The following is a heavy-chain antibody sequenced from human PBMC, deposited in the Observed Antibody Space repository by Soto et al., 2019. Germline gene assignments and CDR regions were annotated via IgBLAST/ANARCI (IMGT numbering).Heavy chain of an antibody. J-gene: IGHJ4*02. CDR2: ISYDGSNK. CDR1: GFTFSSYG. D-gene: IGHD6-19*01. Sequence: ESGGGVVQPGRSLRLSCAASGFTFSSYGMHWVRQAPGKGLEWVAVISYDGSNKYYADSVKGRFTISRDNSKNTLYLQMNSLRAEDTAVYYCAKSGIAVAGDYWGQGTLVTVSS. V-gene: IGHV3-30*18. CDR3: AKSGIAVAGDY.